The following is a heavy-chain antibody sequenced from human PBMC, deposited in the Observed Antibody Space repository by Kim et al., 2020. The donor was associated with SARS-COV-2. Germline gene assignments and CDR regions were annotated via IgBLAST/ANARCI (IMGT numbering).Heavy chain of an antibody. CDR3: GTERGIYGSGSYGLFDY. V-gene: IGHV1-2*02. CDR2: INPNSGGT. CDR1: GYTFTGYY. Sequence: ASVKVSCKASGYTFTGYYMHWVRQAPGQGLEWMGWINPNSGGTNYAQKFQGRVTMTRDTSISTAYMELSRLRSDDTAVYYCGTERGIYGSGSYGLFDYWGQGTLVTVSS. J-gene: IGHJ4*02. D-gene: IGHD3-10*01.